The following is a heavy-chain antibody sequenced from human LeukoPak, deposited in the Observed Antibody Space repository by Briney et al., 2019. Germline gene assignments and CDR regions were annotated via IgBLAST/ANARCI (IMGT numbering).Heavy chain of an antibody. CDR2: IRYDGSKK. CDR3: AKHHRMAARLVYFDY. V-gene: IGHV3-30*02. CDR1: GFTFSNYA. D-gene: IGHD6-6*01. Sequence: QTGGSLRLSCAASGFTFSNYAMYWVRQSPGKGLEWVAFIRYDGSKKYYADSVKGRFTISRDNSKNTLYLQMNSLRVEDTAVYYCAKHHRMAARLVYFDYWGQGTLVSVSS. J-gene: IGHJ4*02.